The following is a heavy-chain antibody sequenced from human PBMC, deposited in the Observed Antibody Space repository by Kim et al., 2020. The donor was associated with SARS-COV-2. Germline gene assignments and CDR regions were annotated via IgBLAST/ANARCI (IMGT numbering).Heavy chain of an antibody. Sequence: SETLSLTCTVSGGSISSSSYYWGWIRQPPGKGLEWIGSIYYSGSTYYNPSLKSRVTISVDTSKNQFSLKLSSVTAADTAVYYCAAPKLLAVAGFDYWGQGTLVTVSS. V-gene: IGHV4-39*01. J-gene: IGHJ4*02. D-gene: IGHD6-19*01. CDR1: GGSISSSSYY. CDR2: IYYSGST. CDR3: AAPKLLAVAGFDY.